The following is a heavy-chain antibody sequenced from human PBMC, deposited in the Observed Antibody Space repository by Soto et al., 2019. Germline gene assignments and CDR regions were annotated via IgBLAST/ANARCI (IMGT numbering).Heavy chain of an antibody. Sequence: GVSLRLSCAASGFTFSSYGMHWVRQAPGKGLEWVAVIWYDGSNKYYADSVKGRFTISRDNSKNTLYLQMNSLRAEDTAAYYCARPGDLGYCSGGSCYEYYYYYMDVWGKGTTVTVSS. J-gene: IGHJ6*03. D-gene: IGHD2-15*01. CDR3: ARPGDLGYCSGGSCYEYYYYYMDV. V-gene: IGHV3-33*01. CDR1: GFTFSSYG. CDR2: IWYDGSNK.